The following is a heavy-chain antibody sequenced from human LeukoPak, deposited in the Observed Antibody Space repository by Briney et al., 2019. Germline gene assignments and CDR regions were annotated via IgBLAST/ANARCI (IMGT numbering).Heavy chain of an antibody. CDR2: IIPILGIA. V-gene: IGHV1-69*04. Sequence: SVKVSCKASGGTFSSYAISWVRQAPGQGLEWMGRIIPILGIANYAQKFQGRVTITADKSTSTAYMELSSLRSEDTAVYYCARESIAAAGTNYWGQGTLVTVSS. D-gene: IGHD6-13*01. J-gene: IGHJ4*02. CDR1: GGTFSSYA. CDR3: ARESIAAAGTNY.